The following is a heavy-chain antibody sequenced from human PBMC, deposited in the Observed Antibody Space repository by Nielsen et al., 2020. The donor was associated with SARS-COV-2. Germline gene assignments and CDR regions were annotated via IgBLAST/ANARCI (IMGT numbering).Heavy chain of an antibody. D-gene: IGHD2-8*02. Sequence: LKISCAATGFTFTIHDIHWVRQSTGKGLEWVSGINTAGDTYYSDSVKGRFTISREDAKNSLYLQMSSLRAGDTAVYYCARGGVGSASRVVSTYFDYWGRGTLVTVSS. CDR1: GFTFTIHD. J-gene: IGHJ4*02. CDR2: INTAGDT. V-gene: IGHV3-13*04. CDR3: ARGGVGSASRVVSTYFDY.